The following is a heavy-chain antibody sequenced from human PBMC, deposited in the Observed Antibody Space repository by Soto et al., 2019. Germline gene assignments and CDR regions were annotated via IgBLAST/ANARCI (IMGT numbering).Heavy chain of an antibody. J-gene: IGHJ6*02. CDR2: MNPNSGNT. Sequence: ASVKVSCKASGYTFTSYDINWVRQATGQGLERMGWMNPNSGNTGYAQKFQGRVTMTRNTSISTAYMELSSLRSEDTAVYYCARWPDGYYYYGMDVWGQGTTVTVSS. V-gene: IGHV1-8*01. CDR1: GYTFTSYD. CDR3: ARWPDGYYYYGMDV.